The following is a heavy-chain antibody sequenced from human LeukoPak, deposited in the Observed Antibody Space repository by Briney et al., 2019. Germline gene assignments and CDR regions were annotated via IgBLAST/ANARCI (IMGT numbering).Heavy chain of an antibody. Sequence: PGGSLRLSCAASGFTFSSYAMSWVRQAPGKGLEWVSTISGSGGSTYYADSVKGRFTISRDNSKNTLYLQMNSLRAEDTAVYYCAKGTYYPNYYFDYWGLGTLVTVSS. V-gene: IGHV3-23*01. D-gene: IGHD2-21*01. CDR3: AKGTYYPNYYFDY. CDR2: ISGSGGST. CDR1: GFTFSSYA. J-gene: IGHJ4*02.